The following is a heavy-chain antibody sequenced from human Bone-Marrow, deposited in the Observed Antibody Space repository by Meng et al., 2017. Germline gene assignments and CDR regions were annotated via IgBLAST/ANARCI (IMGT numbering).Heavy chain of an antibody. J-gene: IGHJ4*02. CDR3: ARQEGAFDY. CDR2: TYYRSKWYN. D-gene: IGHD3-16*01. Sequence: QIQLQESGPGLVMPSETLSLTCSISGDSVSSNSAAWNWLRQSQSRGLEWLGRTYYRSKWYNDYAVSVKSRITINPDTSKNQFSLQLNSVTPEDTAVYYCARQEGAFDYWGQGTLVTVSS. CDR1: GDSVSSNSAA. V-gene: IGHV6-1*01.